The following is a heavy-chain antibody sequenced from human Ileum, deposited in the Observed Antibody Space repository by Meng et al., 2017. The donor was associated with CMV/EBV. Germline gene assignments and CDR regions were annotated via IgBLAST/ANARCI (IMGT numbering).Heavy chain of an antibody. CDR3: AREGGGWYFDS. CDR1: GASLSTGDYY. D-gene: IGHD6-19*01. CDR2: IYYSGST. Sequence: QVPLQEAGPGLVKHSQTLSLTCTVSGASLSTGDYYWSWIRQPPGKGPEWIGYIYYSGSTLYNPSLKSPVTISLDKSKNQFSLCLRSVTAADTAVYFCAREGGGWYFDSWGQGTLVTVSS. J-gene: IGHJ4*02. V-gene: IGHV4-30-4*01.